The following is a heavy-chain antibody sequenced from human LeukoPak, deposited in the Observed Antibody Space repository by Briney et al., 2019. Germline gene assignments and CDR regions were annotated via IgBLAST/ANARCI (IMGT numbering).Heavy chain of an antibody. CDR1: GGSISSGGYY. CDR2: IYYSGST. J-gene: IGHJ5*02. Sequence: SETLSLTCTVSGGSISSGGYYWSWIRQNPGKGLEWIGYIYYSGSTYYNPSLKSRVTISVDTSKNQFSLKLSSVTAADTAVYYCAGFFGGDCYGVDPWGQGTLVTVSS. CDR3: AGFFGGDCYGVDP. V-gene: IGHV4-31*03. D-gene: IGHD2-21*02.